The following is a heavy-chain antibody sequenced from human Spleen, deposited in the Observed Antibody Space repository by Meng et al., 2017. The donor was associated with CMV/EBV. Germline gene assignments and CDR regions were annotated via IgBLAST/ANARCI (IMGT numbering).Heavy chain of an antibody. J-gene: IGHJ4*02. CDR3: LYGNYGSGSYYNY. Sequence: ASVKVSCKASGYTFIGYYMHWVRQAPGQGLEWMGWINPYSGGTNYAQKFQGRVTMTRDTSISTAYMELSRLRSDDTAVYYCLYGNYGSGSYYNYWGQGTLVTVSS. D-gene: IGHD3-10*01. CDR2: INPYSGGT. V-gene: IGHV1-2*02. CDR1: GYTFIGYY.